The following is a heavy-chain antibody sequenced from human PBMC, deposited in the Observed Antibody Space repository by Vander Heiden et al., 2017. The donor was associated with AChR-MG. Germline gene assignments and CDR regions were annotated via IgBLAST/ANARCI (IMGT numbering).Heavy chain of an antibody. CDR2: ISDDASRK. CDR3: AKRDYDSSDFYFFEY. Sequence: QVQLVESGGGVVQPGRSLRLPCAASGFIFRGHGMFWVRQAPGKGLEWVVFISDDASRKYYADSVKGRFTISRDNSKNTLYLEMNSLRAEDTAVYYCAKRDYDSSDFYFFEYWGQGTLVTVSS. D-gene: IGHD3-22*01. J-gene: IGHJ4*02. CDR1: GFIFRGHG. V-gene: IGHV3-30*18.